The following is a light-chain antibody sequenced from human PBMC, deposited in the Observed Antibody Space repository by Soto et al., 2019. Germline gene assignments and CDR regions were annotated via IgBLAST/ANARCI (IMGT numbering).Light chain of an antibody. CDR2: KAS. J-gene: IGKJ5*01. CDR3: QHYDSLPIT. Sequence: DIQMTQSPSTLSASVGDRVTITCRASQSISSWLAWYQQKPGKAPKLLIYKASSLESGVPSRFSGSGSGTEFTLTISRLEPEDFAVFYCQHYDSLPITFGQGTRLEIK. CDR1: QSISSW. V-gene: IGKV1-5*03.